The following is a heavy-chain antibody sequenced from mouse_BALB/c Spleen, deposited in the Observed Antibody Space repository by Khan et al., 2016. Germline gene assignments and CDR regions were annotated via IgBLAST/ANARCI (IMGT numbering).Heavy chain of an antibody. CDR2: IIYSGST. CDR3: ARTPTAYDAMDY. Sequence: VQLKESGPGLVKPSQSLSLTCTVTGYSITSDYAWNWIRQFPGNKLEWMGYIIYSGSTRYYPSLKSRISVTRDTSKNQFFLQLNSVTTEDTATYYCARTPTAYDAMDYWGQGTSVTVSS. D-gene: IGHD1-2*01. J-gene: IGHJ4*01. CDR1: GYSITSDYA. V-gene: IGHV3-2*02.